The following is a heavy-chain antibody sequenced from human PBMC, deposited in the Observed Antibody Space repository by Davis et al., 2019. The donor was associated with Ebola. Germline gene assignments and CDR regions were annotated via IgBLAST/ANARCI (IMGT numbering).Heavy chain of an antibody. V-gene: IGHV3-23*01. CDR1: VITFSSYA. D-gene: IGHD1-26*01. CDR3: VKWSGSNRYHLDY. J-gene: IGHJ4*02. Sequence: GESLKISCADSVITFSSYAMTWVRQAPGKGLEWVSAISGSGGTTYYAGSVKGRFTVSRDNSKDTLYLQMNSLRREDTAVYFCVKWSGSNRYHLDYWGKGTLVRVSS. CDR2: ISGSGGTT.